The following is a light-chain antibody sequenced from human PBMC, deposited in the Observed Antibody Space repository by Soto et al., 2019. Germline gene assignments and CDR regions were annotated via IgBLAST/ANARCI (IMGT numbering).Light chain of an antibody. CDR3: QNYDAAPFT. V-gene: IGKV1-27*01. Sequence: DVQMTQSPSSLSASVGDTVTITCRASQSIAFYLAWFQQRPGKPPNLLISAASTLHSGVPSRFSGSRSGTDFTLTINSLQPEDFATYYCQNYDAAPFTFGPGTRVDVK. CDR2: AAS. J-gene: IGKJ3*01. CDR1: QSIAFY.